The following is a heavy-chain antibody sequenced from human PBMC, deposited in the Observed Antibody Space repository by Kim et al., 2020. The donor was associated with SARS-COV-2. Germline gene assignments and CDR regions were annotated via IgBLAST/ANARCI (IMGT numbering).Heavy chain of an antibody. D-gene: IGHD3-3*01. J-gene: IGHJ3*02. V-gene: IGHV3-23*01. Sequence: GGSLRLSCAASGFTFSSYAMSWVRQAPGKGLEWVSAISGSGGSTYYADSVKGRFTISRDNSKNTLYLQMNSLRAEDMAVYYCAKGVGMEWLLFIGKLHAFDIWGQGTMVTVSS. CDR1: GFTFSSYA. CDR3: AKGVGMEWLLFIGKLHAFDI. CDR2: ISGSGGST.